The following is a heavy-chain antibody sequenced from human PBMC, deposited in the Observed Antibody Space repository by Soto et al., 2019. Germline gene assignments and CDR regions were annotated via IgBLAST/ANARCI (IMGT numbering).Heavy chain of an antibody. Sequence: ASVKVSCKASGYTFTSYGISWVRQAPGQGLEWMGWISAYNGNTNYAQKLQGRVTMTTDTSTSTAYMELRSLRSDDTAVYYCATHSGYSGYEDYFDEWGQGTLVTGSS. J-gene: IGHJ4*02. CDR2: ISAYNGNT. CDR3: ATHSGYSGYEDYFDE. D-gene: IGHD5-12*01. V-gene: IGHV1-18*01. CDR1: GYTFTSYG.